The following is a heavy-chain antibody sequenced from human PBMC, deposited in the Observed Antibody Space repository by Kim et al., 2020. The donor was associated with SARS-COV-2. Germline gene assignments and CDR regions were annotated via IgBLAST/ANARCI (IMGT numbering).Heavy chain of an antibody. V-gene: IGHV3-33*01. CDR1: GFTFSSYG. J-gene: IGHJ4*02. Sequence: GGSLRLSCAASGFTFSSYGMHWVRQAPGKGLEWVAVIWYDGNNKYYSDSVKGRFTISRDNSKNTLYLQMNSLRAEDTAVFYCARDAGGGDWNYIDYWGQGTLVTVSS. D-gene: IGHD1-1*01. CDR3: ARDAGGGDWNYIDY. CDR2: IWYDGNNK.